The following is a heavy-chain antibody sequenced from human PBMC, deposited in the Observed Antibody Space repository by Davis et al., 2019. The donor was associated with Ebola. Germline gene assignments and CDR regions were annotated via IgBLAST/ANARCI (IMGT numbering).Heavy chain of an antibody. Sequence: SVKVSCTASGGTFRSYTISWVRQAPGQGLEWMGRLIPILVIANYAQKFQGRVTVTRDTSTTTVYMDLSSLRSEDTALYYCTTPGGQDSGYDVFDIWGQGTMVTVSS. D-gene: IGHD5-12*01. J-gene: IGHJ3*02. CDR2: LIPILVIA. CDR3: TTPGGQDSGYDVFDI. V-gene: IGHV1-69*02. CDR1: GGTFRSYT.